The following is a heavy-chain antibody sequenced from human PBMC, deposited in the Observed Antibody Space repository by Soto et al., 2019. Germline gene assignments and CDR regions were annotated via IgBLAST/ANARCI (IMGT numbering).Heavy chain of an antibody. CDR1: GGSISSGDYY. V-gene: IGHV4-30-4*01. CDR2: IYYSGST. D-gene: IGHD2-15*01. Sequence: LSLTCTVSGGSISSGDYYWSWIRQPPGKGLEWIGYIYYSGSTYYNPSLKSRVTISVDTSKNQFSLKLSSVTAADTAVYYCARVKDIPNWFDPWGQGTLVTVSS. J-gene: IGHJ5*02. CDR3: ARVKDIPNWFDP.